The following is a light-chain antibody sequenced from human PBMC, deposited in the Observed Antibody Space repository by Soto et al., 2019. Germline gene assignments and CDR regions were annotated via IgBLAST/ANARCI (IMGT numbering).Light chain of an antibody. Sequence: QSVLTQPPSVSGAPGQRVTISCTGNSSNIGAGYDVHWYHQVPGTAPKLLIYGNTNRPSGVPDRFSGSNSGTSASLAITGLQAEDEADYYCQSFDSSLSGVVFGGGTKVTVL. CDR2: GNT. CDR1: SSNIGAGYD. V-gene: IGLV1-40*01. J-gene: IGLJ3*02. CDR3: QSFDSSLSGVV.